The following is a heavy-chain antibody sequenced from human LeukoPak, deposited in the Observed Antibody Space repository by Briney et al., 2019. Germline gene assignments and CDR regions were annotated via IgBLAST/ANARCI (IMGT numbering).Heavy chain of an antibody. V-gene: IGHV4-61*02. CDR2: VYTSGST. J-gene: IGHJ4*02. CDR1: GGSISSPSYY. CDR3: ASSAHRDFDWLPHFDY. Sequence: PSETLSLTCTVSGGSISSPSYYWSWIRQPAGKGLEWIGRVYTSGSTNYNPSLKSRLTMSVDTSESQFSLSLNSVTAADTAVYYCASSAHRDFDWLPHFDYWGRGTLVTVSS. D-gene: IGHD3-9*01.